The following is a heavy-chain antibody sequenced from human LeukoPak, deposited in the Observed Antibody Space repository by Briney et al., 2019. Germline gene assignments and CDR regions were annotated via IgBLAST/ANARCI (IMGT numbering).Heavy chain of an antibody. Sequence: SETLSLTCTVSGGSISSYYWSWIRQPAGKGLEWIGRIYTSGSTNYNPSLKSRVTISVDTSKNQFSLKLSSVTAADTAVYYCARVAAAGIPPYYFDYWGQGTLVTVSS. V-gene: IGHV4-4*07. J-gene: IGHJ4*02. CDR3: ARVAAAGIPPYYFDY. CDR2: IYTSGST. D-gene: IGHD6-13*01. CDR1: GGSISSYY.